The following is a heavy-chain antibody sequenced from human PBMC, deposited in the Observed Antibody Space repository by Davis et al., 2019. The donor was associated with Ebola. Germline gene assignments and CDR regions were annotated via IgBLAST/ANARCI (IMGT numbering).Heavy chain of an antibody. J-gene: IGHJ4*02. V-gene: IGHV4-34*01. CDR1: GGSFSGYY. Sequence: MPSETLSLTCAVYGGSFSGYYWSWIRQPPGKGLEWIGEINHSGITNYNPSLKSRVTIAVDTSKNQFSLKLSSVTAADTAVYYCASLDYYDSSGYYYQWGEDYWGQGTLVTVSS. CDR3: ASLDYYDSSGYYYQWGEDY. CDR2: INHSGIT. D-gene: IGHD3-22*01.